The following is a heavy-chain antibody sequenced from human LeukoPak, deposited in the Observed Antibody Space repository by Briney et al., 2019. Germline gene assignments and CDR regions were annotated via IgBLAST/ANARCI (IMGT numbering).Heavy chain of an antibody. V-gene: IGHV1-46*01. CDR1: GYTFTSYY. CDR2: INPSGGST. J-gene: IGHJ4*02. CDR3: ATAGKGAYCGGDCYSH. D-gene: IGHD2-21*02. Sequence: GASVKVSCKASGYTFTSYYMHWVRQAPGQGLEWMGIINPSGGSTSYAQKFQGRVTMTRDTSTSTVYMELSSLRSEDTAVYYCATAGKGAYCGGDCYSHWGQGTLVTVSS.